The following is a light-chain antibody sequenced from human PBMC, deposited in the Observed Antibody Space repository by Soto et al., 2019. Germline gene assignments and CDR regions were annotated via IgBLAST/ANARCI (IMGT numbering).Light chain of an antibody. CDR3: QQYGSSGT. V-gene: IGKV3-20*01. Sequence: EDVLTQSPGTLSLSTGERATLSCRASQSVSSSYLAWYQQKPGQAPRLLIYGASNRATGIPDRFSGSGSGTDFTLTISRLEPEDFAVYYCQQYGSSGTFGQGPRWIS. CDR1: QSVSSSY. J-gene: IGKJ1*01. CDR2: GAS.